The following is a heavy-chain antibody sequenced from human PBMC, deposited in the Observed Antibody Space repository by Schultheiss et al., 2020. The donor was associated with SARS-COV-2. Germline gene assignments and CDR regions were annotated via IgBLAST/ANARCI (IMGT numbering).Heavy chain of an antibody. D-gene: IGHD4-17*01. Sequence: GGSLRLSCAASGFTFSSYAMHWVRQAPGKGLEWVAVISYDGSNKYYADSVKGRFTIPRDNSKNTLYLQMNSLRAEDTAVYYCARGGEARFDYWGQGTLVTVSS. CDR1: GFTFSSYA. J-gene: IGHJ4*02. CDR3: ARGGEARFDY. V-gene: IGHV3-30*01. CDR2: ISYDGSNK.